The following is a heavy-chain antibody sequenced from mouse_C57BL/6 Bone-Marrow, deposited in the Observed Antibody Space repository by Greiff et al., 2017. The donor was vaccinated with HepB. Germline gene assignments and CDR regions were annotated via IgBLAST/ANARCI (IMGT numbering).Heavy chain of an antibody. Sequence: EVHLVESGGGLVKPGGSLKLSCAASGFTFSDYGMHWVRQAPEKGLEWVAYISSGSSTIYYADTVKGRFTISRDNAKNTLFLQMTSLRSEDTAMYYCANDYGSSQFAYWGQGTLVTVSA. CDR3: ANDYGSSQFAY. CDR1: GFTFSDYG. CDR2: ISSGSSTI. D-gene: IGHD1-1*01. J-gene: IGHJ3*01. V-gene: IGHV5-17*01.